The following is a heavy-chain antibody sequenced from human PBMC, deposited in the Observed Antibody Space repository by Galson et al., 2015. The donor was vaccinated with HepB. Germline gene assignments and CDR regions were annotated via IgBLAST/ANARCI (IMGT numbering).Heavy chain of an antibody. J-gene: IGHJ4*02. Sequence: SLRLSCAASGFTFSSYRMNWVRQAPGKGLEWVSSITSRTGDVYYEDSVKGRFTISRDNAKNSLYLQMNSLRAEDTAVYYCASDLSRTKYGFWVPSLDSWGQGTLVTVSS. CDR1: GFTFSSYR. CDR2: ITSRTGDV. D-gene: IGHD3-3*01. V-gene: IGHV3-21*01. CDR3: ASDLSRTKYGFWVPSLDS.